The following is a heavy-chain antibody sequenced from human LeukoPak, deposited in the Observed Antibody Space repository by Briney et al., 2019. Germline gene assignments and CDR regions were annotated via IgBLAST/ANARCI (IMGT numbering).Heavy chain of an antibody. CDR2: IWYDGSNK. CDR1: GFTFSSYG. V-gene: IGHV3-33*06. D-gene: IGHD2-2*01. CDR3: AKDLRRGVVVPASNWFDP. J-gene: IGHJ5*02. Sequence: GALRLSCAASGFTFSSYGMHWVRQAPGKGLEWVAVIWYDGSNKYYADSVKGRFTISRDNSKNTLYLQLNSLRAEDTAVYYCAKDLRRGVVVPASNWFDPWGQGTLVTVSS.